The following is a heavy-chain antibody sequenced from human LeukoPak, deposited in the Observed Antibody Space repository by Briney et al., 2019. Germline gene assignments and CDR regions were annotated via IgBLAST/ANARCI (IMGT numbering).Heavy chain of an antibody. CDR2: IYSDGST. V-gene: IGHV3-53*01. Sequence: GGSLRLSCAASGFTVGDSYMSWVRQVPGKGLEWVSNIYSDGSTYYADSVKGRFTISRDNSKNTLHLQMNSLRVEDTAVYYCGRDRGSARWFEYFQHWGQGTLVTVSS. CDR3: GRDRGSARWFEYFQH. J-gene: IGHJ1*01. D-gene: IGHD2-15*01. CDR1: GFTVGDSY.